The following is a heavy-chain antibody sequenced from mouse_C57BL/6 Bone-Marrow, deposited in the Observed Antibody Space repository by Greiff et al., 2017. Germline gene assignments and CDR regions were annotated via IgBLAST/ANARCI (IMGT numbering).Heavy chain of an antibody. J-gene: IGHJ4*01. CDR2: ISSGGDYT. Sequence: EVKLMESGEGLVKPGGSLKLSCAASGFTFSSYAMSWVRQTPEKRLEWVAYISSGGDYTYYADTVKGRFTISRDNARNTLYLQMRRLKSEDTARYYCTRDGGDGSMDYWGQGTSVTVSS. CDR3: TRDGGDGSMDY. CDR1: GFTFSSYA. V-gene: IGHV5-9-1*02. D-gene: IGHD2-3*01.